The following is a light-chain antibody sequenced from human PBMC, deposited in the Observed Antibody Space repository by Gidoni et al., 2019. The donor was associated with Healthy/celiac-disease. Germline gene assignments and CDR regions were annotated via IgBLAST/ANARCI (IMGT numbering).Light chain of an antibody. CDR3: QQYGSSPGT. CDR1: QSVSSSY. J-gene: IGKJ3*01. CDR2: GAS. Sequence: ELVLTQSPGTLSLSPGERATLSCRSSQSVSSSYLAWYQQKPGQAPSLLIYGASSRATGIPDSFSGSGSGTDFTLTISRLEPEDFAVYYCQQYGSSPGTFXPXTKVDIK. V-gene: IGKV3-20*01.